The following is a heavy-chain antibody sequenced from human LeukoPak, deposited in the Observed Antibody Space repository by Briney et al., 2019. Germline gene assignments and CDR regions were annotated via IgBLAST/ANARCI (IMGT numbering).Heavy chain of an antibody. CDR3: ARKGSWRAFDI. CDR2: INHSGST. D-gene: IGHD1-26*01. J-gene: IGHJ3*02. V-gene: IGHV4-34*01. Sequence: SETLSLTCAVYGGSFSGYYWSWIRQPPGKGLEWIGEINHSGSTNYNPSLKSRVTISVATSKNQFSLKLSSVTAADTAVFYCARKGSWRAFDIWGQGTMVTVSS. CDR1: GGSFSGYY.